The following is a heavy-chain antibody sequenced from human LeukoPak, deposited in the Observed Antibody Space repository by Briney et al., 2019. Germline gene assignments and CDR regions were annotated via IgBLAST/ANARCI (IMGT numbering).Heavy chain of an antibody. CDR2: IYTSGST. CDR3: ARDHQFEGMAAAGTDY. CDR1: GGSISSYY. D-gene: IGHD6-13*01. V-gene: IGHV4-4*07. Sequence: SETLSLTCTVSGGSISSYYWSWIRQPAGKGLEWIVRIYTSGSTNYNPSLKSRVTMSVDTSKNQFSLKLSSVTAADTAVYYCARDHQFEGMAAAGTDYWGQGTLVTVSS. J-gene: IGHJ4*02.